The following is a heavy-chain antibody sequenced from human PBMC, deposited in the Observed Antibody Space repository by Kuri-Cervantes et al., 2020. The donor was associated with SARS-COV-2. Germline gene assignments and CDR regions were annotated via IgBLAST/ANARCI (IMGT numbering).Heavy chain of an antibody. D-gene: IGHD3-22*01. V-gene: IGHV4-38-2*01. CDR1: GYSISSGYY. CDR2: IYHSGST. CDR3: ARGYYYDSSGSHTPYDAFDI. J-gene: IGHJ3*02. Sequence: GSLRLSCAVSGYSISSGYYWGWIRQPPGKGLEWIGSIYHSGSTYYNPSLKSRVTISVDTSKNQFSLKLSSVTAADTAVYYCARGYYYDSSGSHTPYDAFDIWGQGTMVTVSS.